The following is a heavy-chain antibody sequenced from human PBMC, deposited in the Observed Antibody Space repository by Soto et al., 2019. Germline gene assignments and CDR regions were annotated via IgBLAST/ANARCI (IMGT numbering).Heavy chain of an antibody. CDR1: YGSIVGVGYC. CDR3: QTTTVTTLGRSYSAY. Sequence: ILCLRRRVAYGSIVGVGYCWIIKRHPPGKGLEWIGYIYYSGSTNYNPSLKSRVTISVDTSKNQFSLKLSSVTAADTAVYYCQTTTVTTLGRSYSAYWGHGTLVTVSS. D-gene: IGHD4-17*01. J-gene: IGHJ4*01. V-gene: IGHV4-61*08. CDR2: IYYSGST.